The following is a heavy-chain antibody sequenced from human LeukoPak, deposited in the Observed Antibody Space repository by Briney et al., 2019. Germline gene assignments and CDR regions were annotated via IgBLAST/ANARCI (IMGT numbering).Heavy chain of an antibody. Sequence: ASVKVSCKASGYTFTSYYMHWVRQAPGQGLEWMGIINPSGGSTSYAQKFQGRVTITADKSTSTAYMELSSLRSEDTAVYYCASLGSGSLSWGQGTLVTVSS. CDR1: GYTFTSYY. CDR2: INPSGGST. CDR3: ASLGSGSLS. V-gene: IGHV1-46*01. D-gene: IGHD1-26*01. J-gene: IGHJ4*02.